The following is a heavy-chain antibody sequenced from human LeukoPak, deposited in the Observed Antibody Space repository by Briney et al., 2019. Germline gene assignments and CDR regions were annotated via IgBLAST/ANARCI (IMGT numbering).Heavy chain of an antibody. V-gene: IGHV4-59*01. CDR3: AKGSLDTVVVAAARGLVDY. D-gene: IGHD2-2*03. Sequence: SETLSLTCTVSGGSISSYYWSWIRQPPGKGLEWIGYIHYSGSTNYNPSLKSRVTISVDTSKNQFSLKLSSVTAADTAVYYCAKGSLDTVVVAAARGLVDYWGQGTLVTVSS. J-gene: IGHJ4*02. CDR2: IHYSGST. CDR1: GGSISSYY.